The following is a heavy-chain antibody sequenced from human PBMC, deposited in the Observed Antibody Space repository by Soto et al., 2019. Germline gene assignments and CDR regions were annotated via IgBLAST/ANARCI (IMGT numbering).Heavy chain of an antibody. V-gene: IGHV3-30*18. D-gene: IGHD3-16*01. CDR2: ISYDGSNK. CDR3: AKGGGVKRGRFYYCYYGMDV. Sequence: GGSLRLSCAASGFTFSSYGMHWVRQAPGKGLEWVAVISYDGSNKYYADSVKGRFTISRDNSKNTLYLQMNSLGAEDTAVYYCAKGGGVKRGRFYYCYYGMDVWGQGTTVTVSS. CDR1: GFTFSSYG. J-gene: IGHJ6*02.